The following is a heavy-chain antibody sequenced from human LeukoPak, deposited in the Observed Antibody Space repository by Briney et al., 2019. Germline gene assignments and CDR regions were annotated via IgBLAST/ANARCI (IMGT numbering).Heavy chain of an antibody. Sequence: GGSLRLSCTASGFTFSTYAMSWVRQAPGKGLEWISAISGGGGGTYYADSVKGRFTISRDNSKNTLYLQMNSLRAEDTAVYYCAKGQIAASAFFDYWGQGTLVTVSS. V-gene: IGHV3-23*01. CDR3: AKGQIAASAFFDY. D-gene: IGHD6-13*01. CDR2: ISGGGGGT. J-gene: IGHJ4*02. CDR1: GFTFSTYA.